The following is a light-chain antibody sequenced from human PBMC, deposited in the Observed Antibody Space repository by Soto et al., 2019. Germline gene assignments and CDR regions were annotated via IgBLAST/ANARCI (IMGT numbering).Light chain of an antibody. J-gene: IGLJ1*01. CDR3: SSFTSSDTDV. V-gene: IGLV2-14*01. CDR2: EVS. CDR1: SSDIGFSNY. Sequence: QSALTQPASVSGSPGQSITISCTGTSSDIGFSNYVFWYQQHPGKAPKLMISEVSNRPSGVSYRFSGSKSGNTASLTISGLQAEDEADYYCSSFTSSDTDVFGTGTNVTVL.